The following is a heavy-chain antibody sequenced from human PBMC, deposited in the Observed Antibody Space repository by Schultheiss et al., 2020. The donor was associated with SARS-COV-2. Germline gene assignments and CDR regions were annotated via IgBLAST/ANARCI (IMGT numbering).Heavy chain of an antibody. V-gene: IGHV3-48*03. CDR3: ASIIAAAGTPARANYFDY. CDR2: ISSSGSTI. J-gene: IGHJ4*02. CDR1: GFTFSSYE. D-gene: IGHD6-13*01. Sequence: GESLKISCAASGFTFSSYEMNWVRQAPGKGLEWVSYISSSGSTIYYADSVKGRFTISRDNAKNSLYLQMNSLRAEDTAVYYCASIIAAAGTPARANYFDYWGQGTLVTVSS.